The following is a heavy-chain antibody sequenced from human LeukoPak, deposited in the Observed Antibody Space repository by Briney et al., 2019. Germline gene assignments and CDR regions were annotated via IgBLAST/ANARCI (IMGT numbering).Heavy chain of an antibody. CDR2: ISAYNGNT. D-gene: IGHD6-13*01. J-gene: IGHJ4*02. Sequence: ASVNVSCKASGYTFTSYGISWVRQAPGQGLEWMGWISAYNGNTNYAQKLQGRVTMTTDTSTSTAYMELRSLRSDDTAVYYCARGTPYSSSWEFDYWGQGTLVTVSS. CDR1: GYTFTSYG. V-gene: IGHV1-18*04. CDR3: ARGTPYSSSWEFDY.